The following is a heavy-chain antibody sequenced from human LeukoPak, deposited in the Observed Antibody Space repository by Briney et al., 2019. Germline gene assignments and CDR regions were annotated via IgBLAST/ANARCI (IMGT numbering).Heavy chain of an antibody. Sequence: SETLSLTCTVSGGSISSYYWSWIRQPPGKGLEWIGYIYYSGSTNYNLSLKSRVTISVDTSKNQFSLKLSSVTAADTAVYYCARASAAAGPVDYWGQGTLVTVPS. D-gene: IGHD6-13*01. J-gene: IGHJ4*02. CDR3: ARASAAAGPVDY. CDR1: GGSISSYY. V-gene: IGHV4-59*01. CDR2: IYYSGST.